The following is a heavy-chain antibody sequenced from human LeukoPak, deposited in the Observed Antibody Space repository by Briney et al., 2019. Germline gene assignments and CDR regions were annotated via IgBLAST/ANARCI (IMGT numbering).Heavy chain of an antibody. CDR3: ARGDIVATHFDY. CDR2: IYYSGST. V-gene: IGHV4-61*01. D-gene: IGHD5-12*01. Sequence: ASETLSLTCTVSGGSVSSGSYYWSWIRQPPGKGLERIGYIYYSGSTNYNPSLKSRVTISVDTSKNQFSLKLSSVTAADTAVYYCARGDIVATHFDYWGQGTLVTVSS. J-gene: IGHJ4*02. CDR1: GGSVSSGSYY.